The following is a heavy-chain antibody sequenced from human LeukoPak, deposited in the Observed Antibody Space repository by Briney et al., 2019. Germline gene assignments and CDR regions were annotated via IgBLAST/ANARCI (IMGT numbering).Heavy chain of an antibody. V-gene: IGHV4-59*01. CDR2: IYYSGST. D-gene: IGHD1-7*01. CDR1: GGSISNYY. Sequence: SETLSLTCTVSGGSISNYYWSWIRQPPGKGLEWIGYIYYSGSTNYNPSLKSRVTISVDTSKNQFSLKLSSVTAADTAVYYCARGQSGTTHYWGQGTLVTVSP. J-gene: IGHJ4*02. CDR3: ARGQSGTTHY.